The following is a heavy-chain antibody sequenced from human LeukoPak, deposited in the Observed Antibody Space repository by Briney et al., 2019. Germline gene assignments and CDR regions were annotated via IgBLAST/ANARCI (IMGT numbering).Heavy chain of an antibody. D-gene: IGHD3-16*01. J-gene: IGHJ3*02. CDR2: IYYSGST. CDR1: GGSISSYY. V-gene: IGHV4-59*01. Sequence: KPSETLSLTCTVSGGSISSYYWSWIRQPPGKGLEWIGYIYYSGSTNYNPSLKSRVTISVDTSKNQFSLKLSSVTAADTAVYYCAREGGHLGAFDIWGQGTMVTVSS. CDR3: AREGGHLGAFDI.